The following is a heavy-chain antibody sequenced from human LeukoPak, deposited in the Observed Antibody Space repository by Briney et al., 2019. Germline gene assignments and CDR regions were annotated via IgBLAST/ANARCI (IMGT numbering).Heavy chain of an antibody. CDR3: ARVTGTTDY. CDR1: GFTFSGYW. CDR2: INTDGSST. D-gene: IGHD4-17*01. J-gene: IGHJ4*02. Sequence: GGSLRLSCAASGFTFSGYWIHWVRQAPGKGLVWVSRINTDGSSTSYADSVKGRFTISRDNAKNTLYLQMNSLKAEDTAVYYCARVTGTTDYWGQGTLVTVSS. V-gene: IGHV3-74*01.